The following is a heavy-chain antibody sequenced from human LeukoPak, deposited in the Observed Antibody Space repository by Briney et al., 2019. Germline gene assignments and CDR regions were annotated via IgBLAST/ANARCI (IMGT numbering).Heavy chain of an antibody. CDR2: FYSGGNT. V-gene: IGHV3-53*01. J-gene: IGHJ6*03. D-gene: IGHD3-10*01. CDR1: GFTVSSNY. Sequence: PGGSLRLSCAASGFTVSSNYMSWVRQAPGKGLEWVSVFYSGGNTYYADSVKGRFTISRDNSKNTLYLQMNSLRAEDTAVYYCTRFSMARGLKDYMDVWGEGTTVTVSS. CDR3: TRFSMARGLKDYMDV.